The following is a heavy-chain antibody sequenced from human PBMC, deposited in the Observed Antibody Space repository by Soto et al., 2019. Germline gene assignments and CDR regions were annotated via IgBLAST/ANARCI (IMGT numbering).Heavy chain of an antibody. CDR2: ISYDGSNK. Sequence: VQLVESGGGVVQPGRSLRLSCAASGFTFSSYAMHWVRQAPGKGLEWVAVISYDGSNKYYADSVKGRFTISRDNSKNTLYLQMNSLRAEDTAVYYCARDEGPYYFDYWGQGTLVTVSS. V-gene: IGHV3-30-3*01. CDR1: GFTFSSYA. J-gene: IGHJ4*02. CDR3: ARDEGPYYFDY.